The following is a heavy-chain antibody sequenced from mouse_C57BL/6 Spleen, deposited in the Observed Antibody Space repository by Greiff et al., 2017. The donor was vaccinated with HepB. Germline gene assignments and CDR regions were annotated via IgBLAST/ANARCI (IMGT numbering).Heavy chain of an antibody. J-gene: IGHJ2*01. CDR3: ARGATVVANFDY. CDR2: IHPNSGST. V-gene: IGHV1-64*01. D-gene: IGHD1-1*01. CDR1: GYTFTSYW. Sequence: VQLQQPGAELVKPGASVKLSCKASGYTFTSYWMHWVKQRPGQGLEWIGMIHPNSGSTNYNQKFKGKSTLTVDKSSSTAYMQLSSLTSEDSAVYYCARGATVVANFDYWGQGTTLTVSS.